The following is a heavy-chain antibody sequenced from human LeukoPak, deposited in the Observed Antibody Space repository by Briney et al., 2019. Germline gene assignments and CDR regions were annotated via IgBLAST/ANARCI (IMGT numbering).Heavy chain of an antibody. CDR1: GFTFSDYY. CDR2: ISSSGSTI. V-gene: IGHV3-11*01. D-gene: IGHD3-10*01. J-gene: IGHJ3*02. CDR3: ARAKGAGTRYGSGIQGAFDI. Sequence: NPGGSLRLSCAASGFTFSDYYMSWIRQAPGKGLEWVSYISSSGSTIYYADSVKGRFTISRDNAKNSLYLQMNSLRAEDTAVYYCARAKGAGTRYGSGIQGAFDIWGQGTMVTVSS.